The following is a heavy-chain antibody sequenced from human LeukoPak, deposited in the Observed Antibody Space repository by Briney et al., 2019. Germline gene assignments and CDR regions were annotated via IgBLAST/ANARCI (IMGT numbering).Heavy chain of an antibody. Sequence: GASVKVSCKAPGYNFNNYGVSWVRQAPGQGLEWMGWISAKTGNTNYAQKVQGRVTMTTDTSTTTAYMELRSLGSDDTAVYYCARGSYPYSHGMDVWGQGTTVTVSS. D-gene: IGHD1-26*01. J-gene: IGHJ6*02. CDR2: ISAKTGNT. CDR3: ARGSYPYSHGMDV. CDR1: GYNFNNYG. V-gene: IGHV1-18*01.